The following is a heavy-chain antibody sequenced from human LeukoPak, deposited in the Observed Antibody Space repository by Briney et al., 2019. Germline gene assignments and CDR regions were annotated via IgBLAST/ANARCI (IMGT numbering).Heavy chain of an antibody. CDR3: ARELSYYDSSGYYVDSDY. CDR1: GYSFSSYY. V-gene: IGHV1-46*01. J-gene: IGHJ4*02. CDR2: INPSGVGT. Sequence: ASVKVSCKASGYSFSSYYMHWVRQAPGQGLEWMGIINPSGVGTNYAREFQGRVTMTRDTSTSALYMELSSLRSEDTAVYYCARELSYYDSSGYYVDSDYWGQGTLVTVSS. D-gene: IGHD3-22*01.